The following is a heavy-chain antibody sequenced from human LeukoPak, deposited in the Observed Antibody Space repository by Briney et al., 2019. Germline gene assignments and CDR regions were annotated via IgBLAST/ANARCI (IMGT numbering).Heavy chain of an antibody. CDR2: INHSGST. D-gene: IGHD5-12*01. J-gene: IGHJ4*02. V-gene: IGHV4-34*01. CDR3: AREVGTCFDY. CDR1: GGSFSGYY. Sequence: SETLSLTCAVYGGSFSGYYWSWIRQPPGKGLEWIGEINHSGSTNYNPSLKSRVTISVDTSKNQFSLKLSSVTAADTAVYYCAREVGTCFDYWGQGTLVTVSS.